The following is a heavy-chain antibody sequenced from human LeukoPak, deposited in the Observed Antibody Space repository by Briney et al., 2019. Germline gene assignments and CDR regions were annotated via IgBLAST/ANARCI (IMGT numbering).Heavy chain of an antibody. CDR1: GFTFSSYW. V-gene: IGHV3-7*01. J-gene: IGHJ4*02. CDR2: IKQDGSEK. CDR3: AREVWGPEF. Sequence: GGSLRLSCAASGFTFSSYWMSWVRQAPGKGLEWVANIKQDGSEKNYVDSVKDRFTISRDNTKNSVYLQMSGLRAEDTAVYYCAREVWGPEFWGQGTLVTVSS. D-gene: IGHD1-14*01.